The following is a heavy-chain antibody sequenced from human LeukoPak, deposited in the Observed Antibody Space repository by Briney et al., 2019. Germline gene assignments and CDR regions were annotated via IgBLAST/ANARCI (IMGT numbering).Heavy chain of an antibody. V-gene: IGHV3-9*03. Sequence: GRSLRLSCAASGFTFDDYAMHWVRQAPGKGLEWVSGISWNSGSIGYADSVKGRFTISRDNAKNSLYLQMNSLRAEDMALYYCAKGRRLGIAGAEIDYWGQGTLVTVSS. J-gene: IGHJ4*02. CDR3: AKGRRLGIAGAEIDY. CDR1: GFTFDDYA. D-gene: IGHD6-13*01. CDR2: ISWNSGSI.